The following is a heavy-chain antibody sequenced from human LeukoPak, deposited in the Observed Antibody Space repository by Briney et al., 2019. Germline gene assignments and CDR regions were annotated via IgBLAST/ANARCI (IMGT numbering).Heavy chain of an antibody. CDR3: AGDPSATPGPFDY. CDR1: GDSVSSNSDA. Sequence: SQTLSLTCAISGDSVSSNSDAWNWIRQPPSRGLEWLGRTYYRSKWYNDYAVSVKSRITINPDTSKNQFSLQLNSVTPEDTAVYYCAGDPSATPGPFDYWGQGTLVTVSS. CDR2: TYYRSKWYN. D-gene: IGHD2-15*01. V-gene: IGHV6-1*01. J-gene: IGHJ4*02.